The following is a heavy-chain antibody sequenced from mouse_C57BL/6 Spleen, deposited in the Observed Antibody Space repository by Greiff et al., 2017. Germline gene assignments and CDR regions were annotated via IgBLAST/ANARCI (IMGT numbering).Heavy chain of an antibody. D-gene: IGHD2-4*01. Sequence: EVQLQQSGPELVKPGASVKMSCKASGYTFTDYNMHWVQQSHGKSLEWIGYINPNNGGTSYNQKFKGKATLTVNKSSSTAYMELRSLTSEDSAVYYCARADDYDGGCAYWGQGTLVTVSA. CDR2: INPNNGGT. CDR1: GYTFTDYN. J-gene: IGHJ3*01. CDR3: ARADDYDGGCAY. V-gene: IGHV1-22*01.